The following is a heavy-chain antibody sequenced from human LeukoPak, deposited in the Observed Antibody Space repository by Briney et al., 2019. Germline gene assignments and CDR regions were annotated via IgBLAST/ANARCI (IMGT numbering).Heavy chain of an antibody. D-gene: IGHD3-3*01. V-gene: IGHV3-30*02. CDR3: AKDQYDFWSGYLVY. Sequence: PGGSLRLSCAASGFTFSSYGMHWVRQAPGKGLEWVAFIRYDGSNKYYADSVKGRFTISRDNSKYTLYLQMNSLRAEDTAVYYCAKDQYDFWSGYLVYWGQGTLVTVSS. CDR1: GFTFSSYG. J-gene: IGHJ4*02. CDR2: IRYDGSNK.